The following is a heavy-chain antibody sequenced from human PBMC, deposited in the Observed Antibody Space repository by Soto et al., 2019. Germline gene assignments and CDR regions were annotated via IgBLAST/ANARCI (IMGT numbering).Heavy chain of an antibody. CDR1: GGSISSYY. D-gene: IGHD3-10*02. V-gene: IGHV4-59*01. CDR2: IYYSGST. Sequence: PSETLSLTCTVSGGSISSYYWSWIRQPPGKGLEWIGYIYYSGSTNYNPSLKSRVTISVDTSKNQFSLKLSSVTAADTAVYYCARDRVSGGGQPYYYYGMDVWGQGTTVTVS. CDR3: ARDRVSGGGQPYYYYGMDV. J-gene: IGHJ6*02.